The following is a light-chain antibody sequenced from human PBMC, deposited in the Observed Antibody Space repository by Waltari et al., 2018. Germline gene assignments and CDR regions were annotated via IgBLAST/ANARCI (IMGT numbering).Light chain of an antibody. J-gene: IGKJ1*01. CDR3: QQYYTYPRT. Sequence: IRMTQSPSSISASTGDRVTITCRASQGISSYLAWYQQKPGQAPKLLIYAASALQRGVPSRFRGSGSGTDFTLTFSLQSDDFATYYCQQYYTYPRTFGQGTKVEI. CDR1: QGISSY. CDR2: AAS. V-gene: IGKV1-8*01.